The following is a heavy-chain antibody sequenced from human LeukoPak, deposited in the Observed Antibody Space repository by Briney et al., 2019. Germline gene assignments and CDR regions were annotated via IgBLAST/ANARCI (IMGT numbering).Heavy chain of an antibody. CDR3: TRDWSSGMDV. CDR1: GFTFSSYA. CDR2: IRSKAYGGTT. J-gene: IGHJ6*02. V-gene: IGHV3-49*04. Sequence: PGGSLRLSCAASGFTFSSYAMSWVRQAPGKGLEWVGFIRSKAYGGTTEYAASVKGRFTISRDDSKSIAYLQMNSLKTEDTAVYYCTRDWSSGMDVWGQGTTVTVSS.